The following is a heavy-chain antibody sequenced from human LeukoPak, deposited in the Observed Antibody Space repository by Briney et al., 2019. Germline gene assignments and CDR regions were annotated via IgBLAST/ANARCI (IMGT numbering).Heavy chain of an antibody. D-gene: IGHD6-13*01. Sequence: GGSLRLSCAASGFTFSSYSVTWVRQAPVKGLEWVSYISRTDTTIYYADSVKGRFTISRDNAKNSLFLQMNSLRDEDTAVYYCARDQXGSSXFDYWGRGTLVTV. CDR2: ISRTDTTI. CDR1: GFTFSSYS. J-gene: IGHJ4*02. V-gene: IGHV3-48*02. CDR3: ARDQXGSSXFDY.